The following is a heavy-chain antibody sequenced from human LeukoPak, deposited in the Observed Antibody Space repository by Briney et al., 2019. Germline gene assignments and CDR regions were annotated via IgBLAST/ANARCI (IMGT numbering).Heavy chain of an antibody. CDR1: GFAFSSYG. CDR2: ISYDGSNK. V-gene: IGHV3-30*03. D-gene: IGHD2-15*01. CDR3: ARDYCSGGSCYSDAFDI. J-gene: IGHJ3*02. Sequence: GRSLRLSCAASGFAFSSYGMHWVRQAPGKGLEWVAVISYDGSNKYYADSVKGRFTISRDNSKNTLYLQMNSLRAEDTAVYYCARDYCSGGSCYSDAFDIWGLGTMVTVSS.